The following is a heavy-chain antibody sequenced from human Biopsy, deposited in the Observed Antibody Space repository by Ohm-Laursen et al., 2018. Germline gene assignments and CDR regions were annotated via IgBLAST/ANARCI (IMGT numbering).Heavy chain of an antibody. CDR3: ARGPRGLVVITTTALYFDY. J-gene: IGHJ4*02. CDR2: INPNNDNT. V-gene: IGHV1-46*01. CDR1: GYTFTSYY. D-gene: IGHD3-22*01. Sequence: EASVKVSCKASGYTFTSYYLHWVRQAPGQGLEWMRRINPNNDNTAYAQKFQGRITMTKDTSTSTVYMDLSSLTFDDSAVYYCARGPRGLVVITTTALYFDYWGQGNLVTVSS.